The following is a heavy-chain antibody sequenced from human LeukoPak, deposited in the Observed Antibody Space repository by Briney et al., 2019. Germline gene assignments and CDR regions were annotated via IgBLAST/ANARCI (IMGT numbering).Heavy chain of an antibody. D-gene: IGHD1-1*01. CDR3: ARLYRTGPFYFDS. CDR1: GYTFTNYG. V-gene: IGHV1-18*01. J-gene: IGHJ4*02. CDR2: ISGYNRNT. Sequence: ASVKVSCKASGYTFTNYGISWVRQAPGQGLEWMGWISGYNRNTNYGQKVQSRVTMTIDTSTTTAYMELRSLRSDDTAVYYCARLYRTGPFYFDSWGLGTLVTVSS.